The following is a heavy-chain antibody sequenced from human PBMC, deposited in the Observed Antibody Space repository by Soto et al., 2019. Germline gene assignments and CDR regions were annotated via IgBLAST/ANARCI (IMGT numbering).Heavy chain of an antibody. CDR1: GYTFTSYA. Sequence: QVQLVQSGAEVKKPGASVKVSCKSSGYTFTSYAMPWVSQAPGHRLEWMGWINACNGNTKYLQKFQGRVTITRDTCASTAYLEVSSLRSEDTAVYYCARAGEGYYDSSGYYLDPWGQGTLVTVSS. J-gene: IGHJ5*02. D-gene: IGHD3-22*01. CDR3: ARAGEGYYDSSGYYLDP. V-gene: IGHV1-3*01. CDR2: INACNGNT.